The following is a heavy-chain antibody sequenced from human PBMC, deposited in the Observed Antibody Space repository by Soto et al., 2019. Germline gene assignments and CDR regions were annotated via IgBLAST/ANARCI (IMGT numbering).Heavy chain of an antibody. CDR1: GFTFSSYA. CDR3: AKDLYYDYIWGSYPGGNY. J-gene: IGHJ4*02. D-gene: IGHD3-16*02. Sequence: GGSLRLSCAASGFTFSSYAMSWVRQAPGKGLEWVSAISGSGGSTYYADSVKGRFTISRDNSKNTLYLQMNSLRAEDTAVYYCAKDLYYDYIWGSYPGGNYWGQGTLVTVSS. V-gene: IGHV3-23*01. CDR2: ISGSGGST.